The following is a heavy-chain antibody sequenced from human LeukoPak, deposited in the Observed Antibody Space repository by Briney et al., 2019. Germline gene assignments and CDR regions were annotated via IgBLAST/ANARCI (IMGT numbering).Heavy chain of an antibody. J-gene: IGHJ4*02. CDR1: GFTFSSYW. Sequence: PWGSLRLSCAASGFTFSSYWMSWVRQAPGKGLEWVANIKQDGSEKYYVDSVKGRFTISRDNAKNSLYLQMNSLRAEDTAVYYCARYGGGASFDYWGQGTLVTVSS. CDR3: ARYGGGASFDY. D-gene: IGHD1-26*01. CDR2: IKQDGSEK. V-gene: IGHV3-7*01.